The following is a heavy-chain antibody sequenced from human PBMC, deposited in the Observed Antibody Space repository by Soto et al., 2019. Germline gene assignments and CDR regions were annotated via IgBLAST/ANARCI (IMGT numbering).Heavy chain of an antibody. V-gene: IGHV3-48*03. CDR3: ARDLSGAAAGPSSGAFDI. Sequence: GGSLRLSCAASGFTFSSYEMNWVRQAPGKGLEWVSYISSSGSTIYYADSVKGRFTISRDNAKNSLYLQMNSLRAEDTAVYYCARDLSGAAAGPSSGAFDIWGQGTMVTVSS. D-gene: IGHD7-27*01. CDR2: ISSSGSTI. J-gene: IGHJ3*02. CDR1: GFTFSSYE.